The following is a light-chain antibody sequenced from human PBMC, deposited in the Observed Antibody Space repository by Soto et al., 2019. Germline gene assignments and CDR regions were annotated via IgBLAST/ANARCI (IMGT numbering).Light chain of an antibody. Sequence: IVLTQSPATLSLSPGEKATLSCRASQSVSSYLAWYQHKPGQAPRLLIFDASHRASGIPPRFSGSGSGTEFTLTISSLEPEDFGVYYCQQRSSFWPEYTFGPGTKVHIK. J-gene: IGKJ2*01. CDR1: QSVSSY. CDR3: QQRSSFWPEYT. CDR2: DAS. V-gene: IGKV3-11*01.